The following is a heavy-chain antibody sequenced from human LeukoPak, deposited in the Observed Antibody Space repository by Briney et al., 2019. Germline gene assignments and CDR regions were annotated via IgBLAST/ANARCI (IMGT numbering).Heavy chain of an antibody. D-gene: IGHD3-22*01. CDR1: GFTFSRYW. Sequence: GGSLRLSCEASGFTFSRYWMHWVRQAPGKGLVWVSRIKSDGKTNYADSVKGRFTISRDNAKNAVSLQMDSLRAEDTGVYYCARAPSEVGGYYPEYFRHWGQGTLVTVSS. CDR3: ARAPSEVGGYYPEYFRH. CDR2: IKSDGKT. J-gene: IGHJ1*01. V-gene: IGHV3-74*01.